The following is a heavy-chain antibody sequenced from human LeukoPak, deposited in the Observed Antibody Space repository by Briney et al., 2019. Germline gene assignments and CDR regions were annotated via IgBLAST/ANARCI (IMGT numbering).Heavy chain of an antibody. V-gene: IGHV3-30*18. D-gene: IGHD3-22*01. J-gene: IGHJ3*02. CDR1: GFTFSDYG. Sequence: GGSLRLSCAASGFTFSDYGMHWVRQAPGKGLEWVAVISYDGSNKYYADSVKGRFTISRDNSKNTLYLQMNSLRAEDTAVYYCAKDRSYGGYYGDDAFDIWGQGTMVTVSS. CDR3: AKDRSYGGYYGDDAFDI. CDR2: ISYDGSNK.